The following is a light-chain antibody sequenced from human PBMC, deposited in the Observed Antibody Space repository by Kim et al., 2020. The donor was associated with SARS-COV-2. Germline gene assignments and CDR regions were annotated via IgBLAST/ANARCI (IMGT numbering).Light chain of an antibody. CDR1: SSDVGCNNV. J-gene: IGLJ2*01. CDR3: SSYTSSSTVV. CDR2: EVK. V-gene: IGLV2-14*01. Sequence: GQSTTISCTGTSSDVGCNNVVSCHQQPPGTPPLLMFYEVKPRPAGASNRSSGSKGGTTASLTTSGHDADEDADYYCSSYTSSSTVVFGGGTKLTVL.